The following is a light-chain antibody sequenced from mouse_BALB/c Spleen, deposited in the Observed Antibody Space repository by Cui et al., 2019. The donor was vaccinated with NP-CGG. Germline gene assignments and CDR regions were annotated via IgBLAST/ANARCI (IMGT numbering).Light chain of an antibody. CDR3: ALGYSNHWV. J-gene: IGLJ1*01. CDR2: GTN. CDR1: TPPVTTSNY. Sequence: QAVVTHLPALTTSPGVTFTLTCRSLTPPVTTSNYANWVQEKPDHLFPGLIGGTNNRAPGVPARFSGSLIGDKAALTITGAQTEDEEVNFSALGYSNHWVFGGGTKLTVL. V-gene: IGLV1*01.